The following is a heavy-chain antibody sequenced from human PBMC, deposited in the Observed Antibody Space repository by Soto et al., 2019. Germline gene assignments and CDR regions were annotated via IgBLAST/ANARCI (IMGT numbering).Heavy chain of an antibody. CDR1: GFTFSTSW. V-gene: IGHV3-7*01. CDR3: AAGSPPDY. D-gene: IGHD3-10*01. Sequence: EVQLVESGGVLVQPGGSLSVSCAASGFTFSTSWMNWVRQAPGKGLERVANINGDGSEEYYVDSVRGRFTTSRDNVKNSPFLQMNSLRAEHTAVYCCAAGSPPDYWGQGTLVTVSS. CDR2: INGDGSEE. J-gene: IGHJ4*02.